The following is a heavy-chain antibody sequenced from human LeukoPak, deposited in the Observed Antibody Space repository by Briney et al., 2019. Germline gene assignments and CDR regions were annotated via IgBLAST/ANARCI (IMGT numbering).Heavy chain of an antibody. CDR1: GGTFSSYA. CDR2: IIPIFGTA. J-gene: IGHJ6*04. Sequence: SVKVSCKASGGTFSSYAISWVRQAPGQGLEWMGGIIPIFGTANYAQKFQGRVTITADESTSTAYMELSGLRSEDTAVYYCARIPPEGPYYYYYGMDVWGKGTTVTVSS. D-gene: IGHD1-14*01. V-gene: IGHV1-69*13. CDR3: ARIPPEGPYYYYYGMDV.